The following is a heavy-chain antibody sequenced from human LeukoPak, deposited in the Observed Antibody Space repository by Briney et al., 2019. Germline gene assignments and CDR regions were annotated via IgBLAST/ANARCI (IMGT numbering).Heavy chain of an antibody. V-gene: IGHV4-34*01. Sequence: SETLSLTCAVYGGSFSGYYWSWIRQPPGKGLEGIGEINHSGSTNYTPSLKSRVTISVDTSKNQFSLKLSSVTAADTAVYYCARGTGPPDIVVVPAAIGRPRYYFDYWGQGTLVTVSS. J-gene: IGHJ4*02. D-gene: IGHD2-2*02. CDR1: GGSFSGYY. CDR2: INHSGST. CDR3: ARGTGPPDIVVVPAAIGRPRYYFDY.